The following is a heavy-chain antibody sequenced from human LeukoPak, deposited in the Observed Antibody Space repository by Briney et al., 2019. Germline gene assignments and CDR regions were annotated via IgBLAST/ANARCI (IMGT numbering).Heavy chain of an antibody. Sequence: GASVEVSCKASGGTFSSYAISWVRQAPGQGLEWMGGIIPIIGTANYAQKFQGRVTITADESTSTAYMELSSLRSEDTAVYCCARASIDSRLRYYYGMDVWGQGTTVTVSS. J-gene: IGHJ6*02. CDR3: ARASIDSRLRYYYGMDV. CDR2: IIPIIGTA. D-gene: IGHD3-22*01. V-gene: IGHV1-69*13. CDR1: GGTFSSYA.